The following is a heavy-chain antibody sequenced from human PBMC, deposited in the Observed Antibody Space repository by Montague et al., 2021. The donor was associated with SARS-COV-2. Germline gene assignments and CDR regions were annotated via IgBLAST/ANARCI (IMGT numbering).Heavy chain of an antibody. CDR2: MHSTGST. CDR1: GGSINNYF. V-gene: IGHV4-4*08. Sequence: SETLSLTCSVSGGSINNYFWGWIRQSPGKGLEWVGYMHSTGSTAYNPSLMSRVTISVDTAKNQFSLKLSSVTAADTAVYYCARKASRGITIFGVVTASYYFDYWGQGTLVTVSS. CDR3: ARKASRGITIFGVVTASYYFDY. J-gene: IGHJ4*02. D-gene: IGHD3-3*01.